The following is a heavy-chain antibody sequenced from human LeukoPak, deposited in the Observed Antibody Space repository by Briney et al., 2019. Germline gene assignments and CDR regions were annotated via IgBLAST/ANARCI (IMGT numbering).Heavy chain of an antibody. CDR3: ARGLWAAAIDY. J-gene: IGHJ4*02. Sequence: ASVKVSCKASGYTFTGYYMHWVRQAPGQGLEWMGWITLNSGGTKYAQNCQGRVTMTRDTSISTAHMELSRLRSDDTAVYYCARGLWAAAIDYWGQGTLVTVSS. D-gene: IGHD6-13*01. CDR1: GYTFTGYY. V-gene: IGHV1-2*02. CDR2: ITLNSGGT.